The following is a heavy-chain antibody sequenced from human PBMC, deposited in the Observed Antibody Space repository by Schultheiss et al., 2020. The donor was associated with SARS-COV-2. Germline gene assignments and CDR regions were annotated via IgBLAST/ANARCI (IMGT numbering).Heavy chain of an antibody. D-gene: IGHD1-7*01. V-gene: IGHV4-34*01. CDR1: GGSFSGYY. J-gene: IGHJ4*02. Sequence: SETLSLTCAVYGGSFSGYYWSWIRQPPGKGLEWIGEINHSGSTNYNPSLKSRVTISVDTSKNQFSLKLSSVTAADTAVYYCARVDWPPGTGWFKFDYWGQGALVTVSS. CDR3: ARVDWPPGTGWFKFDY. CDR2: INHSGST.